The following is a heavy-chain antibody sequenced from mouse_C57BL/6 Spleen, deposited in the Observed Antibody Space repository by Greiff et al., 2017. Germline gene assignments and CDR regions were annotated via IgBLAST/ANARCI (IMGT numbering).Heavy chain of an antibody. CDR2: INPSTGGT. Sequence: DVKLQESGPELVKPGASVKISCKASGYSFTGYYMNWVKQSPEKSLEWIGEINPSTGGTTYNQKFKAKATLTVDKSSRTAYMQIKSLTSEDSAVYYCGTGTWGFAYWGQGTLLTVSA. D-gene: IGHD4-1*01. CDR1: GYSFTGYY. J-gene: IGHJ3*01. CDR3: GTGTWGFAY. V-gene: IGHV1-42*01.